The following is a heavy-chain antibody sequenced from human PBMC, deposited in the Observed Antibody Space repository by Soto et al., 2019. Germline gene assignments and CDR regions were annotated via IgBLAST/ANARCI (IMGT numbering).Heavy chain of an antibody. CDR3: AKDRAYCSGGSCYSWFDP. CDR2: ISYDGSNK. V-gene: IGHV3-30*18. J-gene: IGHJ5*02. Sequence: GGSLRLSCAASGFTFSSYGMHWVRQAPGKGLEWVAVISYDGSNKYYADSVKGRFTISRDNSKNTLYLQMNSLRAEDTAVYYCAKDRAYCSGGSCYSWFDPWGQGTLVTSPQ. CDR1: GFTFSSYG. D-gene: IGHD2-15*01.